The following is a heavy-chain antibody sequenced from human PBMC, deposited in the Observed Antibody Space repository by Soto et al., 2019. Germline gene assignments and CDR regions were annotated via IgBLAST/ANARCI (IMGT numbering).Heavy chain of an antibody. CDR1: GFTFSSYA. Sequence: EVQLLESGGGLVQPGGSLRLSCAASGFTFSSYAMSWVRQAPGKGLEWVSAISGSGGSTYYADSVKGRFTISRDNSKNTLYLQMNSLRAEDTAVYYCAKLVNKWNYRGRGYYGMDVWGQGTTVTVSS. CDR3: AKLVNKWNYRGRGYYGMDV. D-gene: IGHD1-7*01. J-gene: IGHJ6*02. CDR2: ISGSGGST. V-gene: IGHV3-23*01.